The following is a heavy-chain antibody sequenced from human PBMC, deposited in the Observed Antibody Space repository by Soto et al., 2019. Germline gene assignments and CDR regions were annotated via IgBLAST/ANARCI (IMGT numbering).Heavy chain of an antibody. Sequence: SETLSLTCAVYGGSFSGYYWSWIRQPPGKGLEWIGEINHSGSTNYNPSLKSRVTISVDTSKNQFSLKLSSVTAADTAVYYCARGSKYYYGSGSKKYYYYMDVWGKGTTVTVSS. V-gene: IGHV4-34*01. CDR3: ARGSKYYYGSGSKKYYYYMDV. J-gene: IGHJ6*03. CDR1: GGSFSGYY. CDR2: INHSGST. D-gene: IGHD3-10*01.